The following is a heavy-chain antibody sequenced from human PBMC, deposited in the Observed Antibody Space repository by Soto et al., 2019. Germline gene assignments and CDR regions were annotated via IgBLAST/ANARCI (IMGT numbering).Heavy chain of an antibody. CDR1: GYPFSNFY. V-gene: IGHV1-46*01. J-gene: IGHJ6*01. CDR3: ARDPPNWNDEYYGMDV. Sequence: VQLEQSGAELKKPGASVYISCKSSGYPFSNFYIHWVRQAPGQGLVWLGVLDPSGLITNYAQKFQGRLSMTMDTSTATVYMQLTSLTYEDTAVYYCARDPPNWNDEYYGMDVWGQGTTVTVSS. D-gene: IGHD1-20*01. CDR2: LDPSGLIT.